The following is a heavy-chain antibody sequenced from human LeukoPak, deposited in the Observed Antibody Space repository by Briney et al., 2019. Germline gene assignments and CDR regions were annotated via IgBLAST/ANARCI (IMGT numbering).Heavy chain of an antibody. V-gene: IGHV3-53*01. Sequence: GGSLRLSCAASGFTVSRNYYMNWVRQAPGKGLEWVSVIYSAGTTYYADSVKGRFTISRDNSKNTVYIQMNSLRAEDTAVYYCARGDDYGGAWYYFDCWGQGTLVTVSS. CDR2: IYSAGTT. D-gene: IGHD4-23*01. CDR1: GFTVSRNY. J-gene: IGHJ4*02. CDR3: ARGDDYGGAWYYFDC.